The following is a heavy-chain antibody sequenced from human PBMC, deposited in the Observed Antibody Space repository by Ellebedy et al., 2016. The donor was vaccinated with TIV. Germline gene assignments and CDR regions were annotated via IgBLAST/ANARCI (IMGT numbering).Heavy chain of an antibody. V-gene: IGHV4-61*08. CDR3: AREAYYYDSSASYYIGYFDY. D-gene: IGHD3-22*01. J-gene: IGHJ4*02. CDR1: GSSVSSGGSY. CDR2: IYYSGTT. Sequence: MPGGSLRLSCTVSGSSVSSGGSYWSWIRQPPGKGLEWIGYIYYSGTTNYNPSLRGRVTISLDTSKNQFSLSLTSVTAADTAVYYCAREAYYYDSSASYYIGYFDYWGQGTLVTVSS.